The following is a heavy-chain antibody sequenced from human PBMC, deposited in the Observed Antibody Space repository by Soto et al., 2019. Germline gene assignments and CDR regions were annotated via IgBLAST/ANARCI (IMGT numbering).Heavy chain of an antibody. D-gene: IGHD5-12*01. Sequence: SQTLSLTCAISGDSVSSISAAWNLIRQSPSRGLEWLGRTYYRSTWHNDSALSVKSRMTISPGTSKNHFSLHLKSVTPEDTAVYYCAREGLPGGFDFDRWGQGTPVTVSS. CDR2: TYYRSTWHN. V-gene: IGHV6-1*01. CDR3: AREGLPGGFDFDR. J-gene: IGHJ4*02. CDR1: GDSVSSISAA.